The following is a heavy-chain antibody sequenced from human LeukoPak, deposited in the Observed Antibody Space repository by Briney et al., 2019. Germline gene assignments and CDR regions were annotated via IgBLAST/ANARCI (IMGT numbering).Heavy chain of an antibody. Sequence: ASVKVSCKASGYTFTSYDINWVRQATGQGLEWMGWMSPNSGNTGYAQKFQGRVTMTRNTSISTAYMELSSLRSEDTAVYYCARVRDYCSSTSCYDYYYGMDVWGQGTTVTVSS. CDR1: GYTFTSYD. D-gene: IGHD2-2*01. V-gene: IGHV1-8*01. CDR2: MSPNSGNT. J-gene: IGHJ6*02. CDR3: ARVRDYCSSTSCYDYYYGMDV.